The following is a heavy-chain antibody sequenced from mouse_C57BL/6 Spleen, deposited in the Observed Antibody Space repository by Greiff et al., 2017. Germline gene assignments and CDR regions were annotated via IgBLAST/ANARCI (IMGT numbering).Heavy chain of an antibody. CDR1: GFTFSSYG. D-gene: IGHD2-4*01. CDR3: ARHPIYYDYDDYYAMDY. J-gene: IGHJ4*01. CDR2: ISSGGSYT. Sequence: EVQLVESGGDLVKPGGSLKLSCAASGFTFSSYGMSWVRQTPDKRLEWVATISSGGSYTYYPDSVKGRVTISRDNAKNTLYLQMSSLKSEDTAMYYCARHPIYYDYDDYYAMDYWGQGTSVTVSS. V-gene: IGHV5-6*01.